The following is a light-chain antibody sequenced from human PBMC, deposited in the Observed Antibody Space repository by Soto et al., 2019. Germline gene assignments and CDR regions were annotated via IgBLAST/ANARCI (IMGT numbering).Light chain of an antibody. V-gene: IGLV2-14*01. CDR2: DVS. CDR3: GSYTTSSTYV. Sequence: QSALTQPASVSGSPGQSITISCTGTSSDVGGYNYVSWYQQHPGKAPKLMIYDVSYRPSGVSNRFSGSKSGNTASLTISGLQAEDEADYYCGSYTTSSTYVIGTGTKVTVL. J-gene: IGLJ1*01. CDR1: SSDVGGYNY.